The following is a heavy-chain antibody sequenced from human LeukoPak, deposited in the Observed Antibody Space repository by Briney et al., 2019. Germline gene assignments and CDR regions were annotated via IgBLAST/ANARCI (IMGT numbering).Heavy chain of an antibody. J-gene: IGHJ3*02. CDR2: IRSKVNSYGT. V-gene: IGHV3-73*01. CDR3: ARRNVAVTGTLDAFDI. Sequence: GGSLRLSCAASGFTFSGSAMHWVRQASGKGLEWVGRIRSKVNSYGTAYGASVKGRFIISRDDSKNTAYLQMNSLKTEDTAVYYCARRNVAVTGTLDAFDIWGQGTMVTVSS. CDR1: GFTFSGSA. D-gene: IGHD6-19*01.